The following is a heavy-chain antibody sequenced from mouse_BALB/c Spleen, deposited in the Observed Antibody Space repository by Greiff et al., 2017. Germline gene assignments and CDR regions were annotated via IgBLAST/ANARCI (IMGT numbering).Heavy chain of an antibody. D-gene: IGHD2-4*01. CDR1: GYTFTSYW. J-gene: IGHJ4*01. V-gene: IGHV1-7*01. CDR2: INPSTGYT. Sequence: QVQLQQSGAELVKPGASVKMSCKASGYTFTSYWMHWVKQRPGQGLEWIGYINPSTGYTEYNQKFKDKATLTADKSSSTAYMQLSRLTSEDSAVYYYTRSWKREIYYDYDNAMDYWGQGTSVTVSS. CDR3: TRSWKREIYYDYDNAMDY.